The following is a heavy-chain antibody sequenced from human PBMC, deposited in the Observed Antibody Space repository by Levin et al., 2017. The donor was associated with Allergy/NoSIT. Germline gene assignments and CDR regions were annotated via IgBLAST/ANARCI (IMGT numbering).Heavy chain of an antibody. CDR1: GFTFSNYW. J-gene: IGHJ3*02. V-gene: IGHV3-74*01. D-gene: IGHD2-2*02. CDR3: ARLASRSTSCYTCAFDS. Sequence: LSLTCAASGFTFSNYWMHWVRQAPGKGLVWVSRINSDGSSTTYADSVKGRFTISRDNAKNTLFLQMNSLRAEDTAVYYCARLASRSTSCYTCAFDSWGQGTMVTVSS. CDR2: INSDGSST.